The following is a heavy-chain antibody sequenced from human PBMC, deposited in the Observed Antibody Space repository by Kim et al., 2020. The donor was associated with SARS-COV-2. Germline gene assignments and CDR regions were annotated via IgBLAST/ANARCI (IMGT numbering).Heavy chain of an antibody. J-gene: IGHJ3*01. CDR3: ARDRYNWNDLPDV. CDR2: IWYDGSNK. Sequence: GGSLRLSCAASGFTFSSYGMHWVRQAPGKGLEWVAVIWYDGSNKYYADSVKGRFTISRDNSKNTLYLQMNSLRAEDTAVYYCARDRYNWNDLPDVWGQGTMVTVSS. CDR1: GFTFSSYG. V-gene: IGHV3-33*08. D-gene: IGHD1-1*01.